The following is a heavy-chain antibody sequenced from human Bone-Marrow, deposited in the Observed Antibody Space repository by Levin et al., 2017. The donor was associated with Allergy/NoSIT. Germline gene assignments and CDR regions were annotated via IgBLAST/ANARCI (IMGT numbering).Heavy chain of an antibody. V-gene: IGHV1-24*01. CDR1: GDTLTELS. CDR3: ATGKNSGWSAFDI. CDR2: FDREDDET. J-gene: IGHJ3*02. D-gene: IGHD6-19*01. Sequence: ASVKVSCKVSGDTLTELSMHWVRQAPGKGLEWMGGFDREDDETFYAENFQGRLTMTEDTSTDTAYMELSSLRSDDTAVYYCATGKNSGWSAFDIWGQGTMVTVSS.